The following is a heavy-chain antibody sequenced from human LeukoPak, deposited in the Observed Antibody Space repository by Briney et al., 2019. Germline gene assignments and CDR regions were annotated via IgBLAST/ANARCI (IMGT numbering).Heavy chain of an antibody. CDR3: ARDRGSGYAFDI. V-gene: IGHV3-33*01. Sequence: GRSLRLSCAASGFIFSNYGMHWVRQAPGKGLEWVALIWYDGSNKYYADSVKGRFTISRDSSKNTLYLQMNSLRAGDTAVYSCARDRGSGYAFDIWGQGTMVTVSS. J-gene: IGHJ3*02. CDR2: IWYDGSNK. CDR1: GFIFSNYG. D-gene: IGHD3-22*01.